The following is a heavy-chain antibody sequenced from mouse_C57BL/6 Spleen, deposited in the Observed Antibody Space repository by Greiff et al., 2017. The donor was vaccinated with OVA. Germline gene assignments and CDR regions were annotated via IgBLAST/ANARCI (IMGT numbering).Heavy chain of an antibody. D-gene: IGHD2-12*01. V-gene: IGHV10-1*01. CDR1: GFSFNTYA. CDR2: IRSKSNNYAT. J-gene: IGHJ2*01. CDR3: VRHSQLALDY. Sequence: EVKLVESGGGLVQPKGSLKLSCAASGFSFNTYAMNWVRQAPGKGLEWVARIRSKSNNYATYYADSVKDRFTISRDDSESMLYLQMNNLKTEDTAMYYCVRHSQLALDYWGQGTTLTVSS.